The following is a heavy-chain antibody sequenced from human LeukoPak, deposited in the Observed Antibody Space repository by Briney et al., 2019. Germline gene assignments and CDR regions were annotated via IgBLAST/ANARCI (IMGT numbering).Heavy chain of an antibody. Sequence: PGGSLRLSCAASGFTFSSYGIHWVRQAPGKGLEWVAFIRYDGSNKYHADSVKGRFTISRDNSKNTVYLQMNSLSAEDTAIYYCARDRRDGYNVLDYWGQGTLVTVSS. D-gene: IGHD5-24*01. J-gene: IGHJ4*02. CDR2: IRYDGSNK. CDR3: ARDRRDGYNVLDY. CDR1: GFTFSSYG. V-gene: IGHV3-30*02.